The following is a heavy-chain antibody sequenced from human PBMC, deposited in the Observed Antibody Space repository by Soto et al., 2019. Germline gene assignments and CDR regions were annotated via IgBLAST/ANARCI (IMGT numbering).Heavy chain of an antibody. CDR2: IIPIFGTA. CDR1: GGTFSSYA. Sequence: SVKVSCKASGGTFSSYAISWVRQAPGQGLEWMGGIIPIFGTANYAQKFQGRVTITADKSTSTAYMELSSLRSEHTAVYYCAREDGLWFGELLGYYYGMDVWGQGTTVTVSS. CDR3: AREDGLWFGELLGYYYGMDV. J-gene: IGHJ6*02. D-gene: IGHD3-10*01. V-gene: IGHV1-69*06.